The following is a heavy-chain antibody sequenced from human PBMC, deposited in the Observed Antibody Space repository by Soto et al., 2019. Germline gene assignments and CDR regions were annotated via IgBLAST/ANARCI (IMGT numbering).Heavy chain of an antibody. Sequence: SETLSLTCAVYGGSFSGYYWSCIRQPPGKGLEWIGEINHSGSTNYNPSLKSRVTISVDTSKNQFSLKLSSVTAADTAVYYCARGRGYSYGTYFDYWGQGTLVTVSS. D-gene: IGHD5-18*01. CDR3: ARGRGYSYGTYFDY. CDR2: INHSGST. J-gene: IGHJ4*02. V-gene: IGHV4-34*01. CDR1: GGSFSGYY.